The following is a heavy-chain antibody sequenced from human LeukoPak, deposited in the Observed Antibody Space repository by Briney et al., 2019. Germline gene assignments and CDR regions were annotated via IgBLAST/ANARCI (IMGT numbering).Heavy chain of an antibody. Sequence: SETLSLTCTVSGGSISSYYWSWIRQPPGKGLEWIGYIYYSGSTNYNPSLKSRVTISVDTSKNQFSLKLSSVTAADTAVYYCARDLGMGSSWVNWFDPWGQGTLVTVSS. CDR1: GGSISSYY. CDR3: ARDLGMGSSWVNWFDP. D-gene: IGHD6-13*01. CDR2: IYYSGST. J-gene: IGHJ5*02. V-gene: IGHV4-59*01.